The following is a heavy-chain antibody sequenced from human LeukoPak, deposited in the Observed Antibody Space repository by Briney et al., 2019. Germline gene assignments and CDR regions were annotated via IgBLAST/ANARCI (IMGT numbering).Heavy chain of an antibody. CDR1: GFRFSDYW. V-gene: IGHV3-7*01. CDR2: IKEDGREK. D-gene: IGHD2-15*01. J-gene: IGHJ4*02. Sequence: QPGGSLRLSCEASGFRFSDYWMTWVRQAPGKGLEWVANIKEDGREKYYVDSVKGRFTLSKDNAKNPVYLQMNSLGAEDTAVYYCARGWGEKGYCRGGTCNNPQFDYWGQGILVTVSS. CDR3: ARGWGEKGYCRGGTCNNPQFDY.